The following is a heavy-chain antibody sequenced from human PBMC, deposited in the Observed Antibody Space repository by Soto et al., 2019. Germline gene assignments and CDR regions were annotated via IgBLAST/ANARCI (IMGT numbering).Heavy chain of an antibody. CDR1: GFTFSSYS. D-gene: IGHD3-22*01. J-gene: IGHJ4*02. CDR3: ARDSAGLLLHDY. Sequence: GGSLRLSCAASGFTFSSYSMNWVRQAPGKGLEWVSSISSSSSYIYYADSVKGRFTISRDNAKNSLYLQMNSLRAEDTAVYYCARDSAGLLLHDYWGQGTLVTVSS. CDR2: ISSSSSYI. V-gene: IGHV3-21*01.